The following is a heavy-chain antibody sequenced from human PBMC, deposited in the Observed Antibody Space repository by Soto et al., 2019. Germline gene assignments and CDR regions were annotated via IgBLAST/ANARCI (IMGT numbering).Heavy chain of an antibody. D-gene: IGHD2-2*01. V-gene: IGHV5-51*01. J-gene: IGHJ4*02. CDR3: ARRHSLHRGSVPSAYFDY. CDR1: GYSFGDYW. Sequence: GESLKISCQGSGYSFGDYWIAWVRQMPGKVLEWMGIIYPGDSDTKYSPSFQGQVTISADKSISTAYLQWSSLKASDTAMYYCARRHSLHRGSVPSAYFDYWGQGXLVTVYS. CDR2: IYPGDSDT.